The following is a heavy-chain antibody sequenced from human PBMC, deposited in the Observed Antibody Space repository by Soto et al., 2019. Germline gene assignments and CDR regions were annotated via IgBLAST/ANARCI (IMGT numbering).Heavy chain of an antibody. J-gene: IGHJ4*02. CDR2: IHYSGST. Sequence: SETLSLTCTVPGGSISSGDYYWSWIRQPPGKGLEWIGYIHYSGSTYYNPSLKSRVTISVDTSKNQFSLKLSSVTAADTAVYYCARGGLTYYYDSSGSFDYWGQGTLVTVSS. D-gene: IGHD3-22*01. CDR3: ARGGLTYYYDSSGSFDY. CDR1: GGSISSGDYY. V-gene: IGHV4-30-4*01.